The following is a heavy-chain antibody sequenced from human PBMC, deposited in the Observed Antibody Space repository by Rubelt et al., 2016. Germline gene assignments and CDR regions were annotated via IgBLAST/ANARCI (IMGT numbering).Heavy chain of an antibody. D-gene: IGHD3-3*01. V-gene: IGHV3-23*04. CDR2: ISDSGVGT. Sequence: EVQLVESGGGLVQPGGSLRLSCAASGFTFSNYAMSWVRQAPGKGLKWVSGISDSGVGTYYADFVKGRFTISRDNSKNTLYLQMNSLRAEDTALYYCARRLRITIFGVVITSGMDVWGQGTTVTVSS. J-gene: IGHJ6*02. CDR3: ARRLRITIFGVVITSGMDV. CDR1: GFTFSNYA.